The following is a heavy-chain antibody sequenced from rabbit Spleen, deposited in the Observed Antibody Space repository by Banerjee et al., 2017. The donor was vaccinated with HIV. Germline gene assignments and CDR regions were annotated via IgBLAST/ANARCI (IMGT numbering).Heavy chain of an antibody. J-gene: IGHJ4*01. CDR1: GFSFSSGYD. V-gene: IGHV1S45*01. CDR2: IGTGFGDT. Sequence: QEQLVESGGGLVKPGASLTLTCTASGFSFSSGYDMCWVRQAPGKGLEWIACIGTGFGDTYYANWAKGRFTISKTSSTTVTLQVTSLTAADTATYFCARDGAGREDFNLWGPGTLVTVS. CDR3: ARDGAGREDFNL. D-gene: IGHD4-2*01.